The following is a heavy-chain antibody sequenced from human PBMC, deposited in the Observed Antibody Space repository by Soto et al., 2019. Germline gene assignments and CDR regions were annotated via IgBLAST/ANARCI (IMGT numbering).Heavy chain of an antibody. Sequence: QVQLQESGPGLVKPSETLSLTCTVSGGSISSYYWSWIRQPPGKGLEWIGYIYYSGSTNYNPSLKSRVTISVDTSKNQCSLKLSSVNAADTAVYYCARGITIFGVVGYYYGMDVWGQGTTVTVSS. CDR3: ARGITIFGVVGYYYGMDV. CDR2: IYYSGST. CDR1: GGSISSYY. D-gene: IGHD3-3*01. V-gene: IGHV4-59*01. J-gene: IGHJ6*02.